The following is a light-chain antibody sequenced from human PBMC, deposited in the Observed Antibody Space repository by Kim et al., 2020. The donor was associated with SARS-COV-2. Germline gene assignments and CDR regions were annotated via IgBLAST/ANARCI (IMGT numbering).Light chain of an antibody. Sequence: DIQLTQSPSFLSASVGDRVTITCRASQGIRSSLAWYQQKPGKAPKVLIYPASTLQSAVPSRFSGSGSGTKFTLTISSLQSEDFATYYCQQLHTYPRAFGQGTKVDIK. CDR2: PAS. J-gene: IGKJ1*01. CDR3: QQLHTYPRA. V-gene: IGKV1-9*01. CDR1: QGIRSS.